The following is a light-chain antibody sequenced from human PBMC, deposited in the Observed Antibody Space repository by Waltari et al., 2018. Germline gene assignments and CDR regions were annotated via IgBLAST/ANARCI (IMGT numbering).Light chain of an antibody. Sequence: QSVLPQPPSASGTPGQRVTISCSGSSSNIGSYLVNWYQQFPGKAPKLLIYRRDQRPSGVPDRFSGSKSGTSASLAINGLQSEDEAAYYCAAWDDSLHGHWVFGGGTKVTVL. CDR1: SSNIGSYL. CDR2: RRD. J-gene: IGLJ3*02. V-gene: IGLV1-44*01. CDR3: AAWDDSLHGHWV.